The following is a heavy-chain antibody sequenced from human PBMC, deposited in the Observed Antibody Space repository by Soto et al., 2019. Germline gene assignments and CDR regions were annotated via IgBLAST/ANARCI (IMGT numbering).Heavy chain of an antibody. J-gene: IGHJ3*02. CDR2: ISSSSSYI. CDR3: ARGPPSRGYYDSSGYYPRGHAFDI. D-gene: IGHD3-22*01. CDR1: GFTFSSYS. V-gene: IGHV3-21*01. Sequence: GGSLRLSCAASGFTFSSYSMNWVRQAPGKGLEWVSSISSSSSYIYYADSVKGRFTISRDNAKSSLYLQMNSLRAEDTAVYYCARGPPSRGYYDSSGYYPRGHAFDIWGQGTMVTVSS.